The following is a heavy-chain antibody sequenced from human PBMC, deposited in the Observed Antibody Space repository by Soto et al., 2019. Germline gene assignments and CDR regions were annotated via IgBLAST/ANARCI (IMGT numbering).Heavy chain of an antibody. CDR3: ARDWGYCSSTSCYAGWYFDL. D-gene: IGHD2-2*01. V-gene: IGHV3-33*01. CDR1: GFTFSSYG. CDR2: IWYDGSNK. J-gene: IGHJ2*01. Sequence: QVQLVESGGGVVQPGRSLRLSCAASGFTFSSYGMHWVRQAPGKGLEWVAVIWYDGSNKYYADSVKGRFTISRDNSKNTLYLQMNSLRAEDTAVYYCARDWGYCSSTSCYAGWYFDLWGRGTLVTVSS.